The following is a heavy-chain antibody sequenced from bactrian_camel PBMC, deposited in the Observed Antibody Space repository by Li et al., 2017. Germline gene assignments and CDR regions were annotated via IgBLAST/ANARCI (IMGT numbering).Heavy chain of an antibody. Sequence: ASGYTYSGNCMGWFRQAPGKKREGVAFIYTGSGSTYYADSVRGRFTISHDNAGNSVDLRMNNLTPEDTAVYVCAADQRGGNCPPPYVLYEYATSGHGTQVTVS. D-gene: IGHD2*01. J-gene: IGHJ4*01. CDR3: AADQRGGNCPPPYVLYEYAT. CDR2: IYTGSGST. CDR1: GYTYSGNC. V-gene: IGHV3S28*01.